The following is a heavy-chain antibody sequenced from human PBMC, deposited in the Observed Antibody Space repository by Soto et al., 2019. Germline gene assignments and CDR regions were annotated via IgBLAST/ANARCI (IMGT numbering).Heavy chain of an antibody. D-gene: IGHD5-12*01. CDR1: GFTFRSYV. J-gene: IGHJ6*02. V-gene: IGHV3-30*18. CDR3: AKDLSREVATTTKMYYHYGMDV. CDR2: ISYDGSNK. Sequence: QVQLVESGGGVVQPGRSLRLSCAASGFTFRSYVMHWVRQAPGKGLEWVAIISYDGSNKYYVNSVKGRFTISRDNSNNTLYLQMNSLRAEDTAIYYSAKDLSREVATTTKMYYHYGMDVWGQGTTVTVSS.